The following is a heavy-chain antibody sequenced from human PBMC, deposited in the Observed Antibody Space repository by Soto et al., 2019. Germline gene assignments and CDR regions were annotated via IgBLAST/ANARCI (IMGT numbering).Heavy chain of an antibody. CDR2: INPHSGST. CDR1: GYSFTDAY. V-gene: IGHV1-2*02. D-gene: IGHD2-21*02. Sequence: QVQVVQSGAAVKKPGASVKISCKTSGYSFTDAYLHWVRQAPGQGLEWVGWINPHSGSTNFAQKFLGRNSMTRDTSISTAYMELFSLTSDDTAIYYCARDVYCGDDGYSYGIDVWGQGTTVTVSS. CDR3: ARDVYCGDDGYSYGIDV. J-gene: IGHJ6*02.